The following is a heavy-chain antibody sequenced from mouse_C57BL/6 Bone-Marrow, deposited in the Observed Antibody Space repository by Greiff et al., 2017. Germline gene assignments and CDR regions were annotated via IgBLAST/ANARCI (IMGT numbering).Heavy chain of an antibody. CDR3: ARGYYVDY. Sequence: EVMLVESGGGLVKPGGSLKLSCAASGFPFSDYGLHWVRQAPEKGLEWVAYISSGSSTIYYADTVKGRFTISRDNAKNTLFQKMTSLRSEDTAMYYCARGYYVDYWGQGTTLTVSS. CDR2: ISSGSSTI. J-gene: IGHJ2*01. CDR1: GFPFSDYG. V-gene: IGHV5-17*01.